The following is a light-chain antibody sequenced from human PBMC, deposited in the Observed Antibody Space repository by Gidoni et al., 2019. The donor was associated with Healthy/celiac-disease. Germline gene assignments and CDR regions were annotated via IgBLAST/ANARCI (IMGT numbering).Light chain of an antibody. J-gene: IGKJ3*01. Sequence: IQLNQSPSSLSASVGDRVTITCRASQGISSYLAWYQQKPGKAPKLLIYAASTLQSGVPSRFSGSGSGTDFTLTISSLQPEDFATYYCQQLNSYPLVTFGPGTKVDIK. CDR1: QGISSY. CDR2: AAS. V-gene: IGKV1-9*01. CDR3: QQLNSYPLVT.